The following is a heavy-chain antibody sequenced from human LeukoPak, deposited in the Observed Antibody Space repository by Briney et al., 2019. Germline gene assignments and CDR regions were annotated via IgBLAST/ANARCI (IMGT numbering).Heavy chain of an antibody. D-gene: IGHD3-10*01. V-gene: IGHV1-69*13. J-gene: IGHJ4*02. CDR3: AGAGGSGDYFDY. Sequence: SVKVSCKASGGTFSSYAISWVRQAPGQGLEWMGGIIPIFGTANYAQKFQGRVTITADESTSTAYMELSSLRSEDTAVYYCAGAGGSGDYFDYWGQGTLVTVSS. CDR2: IIPIFGTA. CDR1: GGTFSSYA.